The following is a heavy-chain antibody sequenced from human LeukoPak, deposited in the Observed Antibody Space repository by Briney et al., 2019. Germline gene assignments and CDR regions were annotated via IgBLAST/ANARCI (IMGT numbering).Heavy chain of an antibody. V-gene: IGHV4-4*07. J-gene: IGHJ4*02. CDR3: AIGGATDRFDPFDY. D-gene: IGHD4-23*01. CDR1: GGSISSYY. Sequence: PSETLSLTCTVSGGSISSYYWSWIRQPAGKGLEWIGRIYTSGSTNYNPSLKSRVTMSVDTSKNQFSLKLSSVTAADTAVYYCAIGGATDRFDPFDYWGQGTLVTVSS. CDR2: IYTSGST.